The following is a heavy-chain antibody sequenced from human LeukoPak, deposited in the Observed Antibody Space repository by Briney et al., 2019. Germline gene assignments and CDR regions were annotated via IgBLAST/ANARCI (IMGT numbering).Heavy chain of an antibody. CDR1: GGSFSGYY. D-gene: IGHD3-22*01. J-gene: IGHJ4*02. V-gene: IGHV4-34*01. Sequence: SETLSLTCAVYGGSFSGYYWSWIRQPPGKGLEWIGEINHSGSTNYNPSLKSRVTISVDTSKNQFSLKLSSVTAADTAVYYCARGGMNYYDSSGYYFDYWGQGTLVTASS. CDR3: ARGGMNYYDSSGYYFDY. CDR2: INHSGST.